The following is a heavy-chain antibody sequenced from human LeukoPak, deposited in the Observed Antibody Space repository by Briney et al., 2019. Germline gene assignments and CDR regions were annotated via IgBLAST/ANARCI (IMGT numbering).Heavy chain of an antibody. CDR2: INPDGTTT. CDR3: VRIATVTTPDY. Sequence: GGSLRLSCAASGFTFSSYWMHWVRQPLGKGLVWVSRINPDGTTTNYADSVKGRFTISRDNAKNTLYLPMNRLKVEDTAVYYCVRIATVTTPDYWGQGTLVTVSS. J-gene: IGHJ4*02. D-gene: IGHD4-17*01. V-gene: IGHV3-74*01. CDR1: GFTFSSYW.